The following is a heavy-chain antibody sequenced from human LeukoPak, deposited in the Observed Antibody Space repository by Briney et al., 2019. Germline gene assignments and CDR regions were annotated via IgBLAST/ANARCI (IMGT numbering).Heavy chain of an antibody. CDR3: ARVPVWFGELYYYYYGMDV. D-gene: IGHD3-10*01. V-gene: IGHV4-59*01. CDR1: GGSISSYY. J-gene: IGHJ6*02. Sequence: SETLSLTCTVSGGSISSYYWSWIRQPPGKGLEWIGYIYYSGSTNYNPSLKSRVTISVDTSKNQFSLKLGSVTAADTAVYYCARVPVWFGELYYYYYGMDVWGQGTTVTVSS. CDR2: IYYSGST.